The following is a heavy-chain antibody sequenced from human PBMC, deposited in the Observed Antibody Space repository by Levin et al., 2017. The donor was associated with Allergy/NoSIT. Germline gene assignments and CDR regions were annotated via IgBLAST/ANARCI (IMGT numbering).Heavy chain of an antibody. J-gene: IGHJ4*02. CDR1: GGSFSGSY. CDR2: INHSGST. CDR3: ARGSYYGSLPGWRLSLDY. V-gene: IGHV4-34*01. D-gene: IGHD3-10*01. Sequence: SQTLSLPCAVYGGSFSGSYWSWIRQPPGKGLEWIGEINHSGSTNYNPSLKSRVTISVDTSKNQFSLKLSSVTAADTAVYYCARGSYYGSLPGWRLSLDYWGQGTLVTVSS.